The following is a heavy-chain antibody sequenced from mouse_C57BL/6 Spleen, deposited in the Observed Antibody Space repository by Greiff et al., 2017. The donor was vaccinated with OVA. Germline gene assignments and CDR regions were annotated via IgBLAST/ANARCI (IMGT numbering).Heavy chain of an antibody. J-gene: IGHJ2*01. Sequence: VQLKESGAELVRPGASVKLSCTASGFNIKDDYMHWVKQRPEQGLEWIGWIDPENGDTEYASKFQGKATITADTSSNTAYLQLSSLTSEDTAVYYCTTNYGLFDYWGQGTTLTVSS. CDR1: GFNIKDDY. V-gene: IGHV14-4*01. CDR2: IDPENGDT. D-gene: IGHD1-1*01. CDR3: TTNYGLFDY.